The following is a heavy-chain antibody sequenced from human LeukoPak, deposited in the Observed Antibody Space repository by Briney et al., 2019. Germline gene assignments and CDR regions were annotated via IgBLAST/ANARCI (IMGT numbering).Heavy chain of an antibody. J-gene: IGHJ5*02. V-gene: IGHV3-48*01. CDR2: ISSSSSTI. CDR3: ARQAAAHSWKNNWFDP. D-gene: IGHD6-13*01. CDR1: GFTFSSYS. Sequence: GGSLRLSCAASGFTFSSYSMNWVRQAPGKGLEWVSYISSSSSTIYYADSVKGRFTISRDNAKNSLYLQMNSLRAEDTAVYYCARQAAAHSWKNNWFDPWGQGTLVTVSS.